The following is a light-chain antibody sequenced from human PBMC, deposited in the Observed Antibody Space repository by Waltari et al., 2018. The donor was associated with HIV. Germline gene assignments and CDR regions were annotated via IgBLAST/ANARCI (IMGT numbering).Light chain of an antibody. CDR2: EVT. J-gene: IGLJ3*02. V-gene: IGLV2-23*02. Sequence: QSALTQPASVSGSPGQSITISCTGSNHDVGYYNLVSWDQQHPGKAPKLMMSEVTKRPSGDSHRVSGTKSCNMASLTISGLQSEDEADYYCCSYAGSGTWVFGGGTKVTVL. CDR1: NHDVGYYNL. CDR3: CSYAGSGTWV.